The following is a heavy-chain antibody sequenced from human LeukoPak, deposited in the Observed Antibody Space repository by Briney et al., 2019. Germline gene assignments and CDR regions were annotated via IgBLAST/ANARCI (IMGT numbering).Heavy chain of an antibody. CDR2: IYWDDDK. J-gene: IGHJ4*02. D-gene: IGHD3-22*01. CDR1: GFSLSTRGVG. CDR3: AHRLTYYYDSSGFDY. V-gene: IGHV2-5*02. Sequence: ESGPTLVNPPQTLTLTCTFSGFSLSTRGVGVGWIRQPPGKALEWLALIYWDDDKRYSPSLKSRLTITKDTSKNQVVLTMTNMDPVDTATYYCAHRLTYYYDSSGFDYWGQGTLVTVSS.